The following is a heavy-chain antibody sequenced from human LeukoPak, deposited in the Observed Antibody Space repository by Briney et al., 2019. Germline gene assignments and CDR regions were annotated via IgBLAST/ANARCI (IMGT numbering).Heavy chain of an antibody. CDR1: GFTFSSYS. V-gene: IGHV3-21*01. Sequence: AGGSLRLSCAASGFTFSSYSMNWVRQAPGKGLEWVSSISSSSSYIYYADSVKGRFTISRDNAKNSLYLQMKSLGAEDTAVYYCARVKWELPRRMGYAFDIWGQGTMVTVSS. D-gene: IGHD1-26*01. CDR3: ARVKWELPRRMGYAFDI. J-gene: IGHJ3*02. CDR2: ISSSSSYI.